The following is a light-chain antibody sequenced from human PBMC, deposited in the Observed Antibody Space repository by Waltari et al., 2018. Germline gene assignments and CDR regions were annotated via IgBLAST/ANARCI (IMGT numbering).Light chain of an antibody. V-gene: IGLV3-21*02. CDR1: NIESES. CDR2: DDR. CDR3: QRWDTSNGRVV. J-gene: IGLJ3*02. Sequence: SIMLSQPPSTSVAPGQTARITCGGNNIESESVHWYRQKPGHAPLVALYDDRARPSGIPSRFSGSNSGNKATLTIIRGEAGDEADYYCQRWDTSNGRVVFGGGT.